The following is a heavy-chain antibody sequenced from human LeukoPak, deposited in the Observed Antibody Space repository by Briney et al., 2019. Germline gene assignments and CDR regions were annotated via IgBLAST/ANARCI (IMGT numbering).Heavy chain of an antibody. D-gene: IGHD5-12*01. CDR2: INQDGSEK. J-gene: IGHJ3*02. CDR3: AKWRTAHSGYDSEDAFDI. V-gene: IGHV3-7*01. CDR1: GFTFSRYW. Sequence: GGSLTLSCAASGFTFSRYWMTWVRQSPGKGLEWVANINQDGSEKYYGDSVKGRFTISRDNAKNSLYLQMNSLRAEDTAVYYCAKWRTAHSGYDSEDAFDIWGQGTLVTVSS.